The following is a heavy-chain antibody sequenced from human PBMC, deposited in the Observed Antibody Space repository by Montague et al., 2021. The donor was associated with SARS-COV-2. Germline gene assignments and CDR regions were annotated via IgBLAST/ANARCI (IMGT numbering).Heavy chain of an antibody. Sequence: SETLSLTCAVYRGSFSGFFWTWIRQAPGKGLEWIGEINNEGKTNYSPSLKTRVAMSVDKSKNQISLALRSVTAADTAVYYCARGRPVRGTLRHFEWLTSGGIYIWGQGTLVTVSS. V-gene: IGHV4-34*01. CDR1: RGSFSGFF. J-gene: IGHJ1*01. CDR3: ARGRPVRGTLRHFEWLTSGGIYI. D-gene: IGHD5-12*01. CDR2: INNEGKT.